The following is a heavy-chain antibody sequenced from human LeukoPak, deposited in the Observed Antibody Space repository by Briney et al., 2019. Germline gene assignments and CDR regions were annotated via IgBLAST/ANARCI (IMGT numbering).Heavy chain of an antibody. Sequence: PGGSLRLSCAASGFTFISYVMSWVRQAPGKGLEWVSAISGSGGSTYYADSVKGRFTISRDNSKNTLFLQVNSLRAEDTAVYYCAKERKAGIAVAGADYWGQGTLVTVSS. CDR1: GFTFISYV. V-gene: IGHV3-23*01. J-gene: IGHJ4*02. CDR3: AKERKAGIAVAGADY. CDR2: ISGSGGST. D-gene: IGHD6-19*01.